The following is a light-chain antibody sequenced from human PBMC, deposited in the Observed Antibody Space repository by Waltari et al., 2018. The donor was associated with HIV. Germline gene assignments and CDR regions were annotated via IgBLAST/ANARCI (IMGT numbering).Light chain of an antibody. CDR1: QAISSW. CDR2: ASS. J-gene: IGKJ1*01. Sequence: DIQLTPSPFFLSASVGDRVTITCRARQAISSWLTWYQQRPGAAPKLLIYASSTLQSGVPTRFSGGRSGANFTLTISSLQPEDFATYFCQQADGLPWTFGQGTKVEMK. CDR3: QQADGLPWT. V-gene: IGKV1-12*01.